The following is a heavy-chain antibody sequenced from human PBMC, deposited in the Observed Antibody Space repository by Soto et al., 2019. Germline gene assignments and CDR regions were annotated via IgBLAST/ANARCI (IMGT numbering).Heavy chain of an antibody. J-gene: IGHJ3*01. D-gene: IGHD3-22*01. CDR3: SRISHDSSPS. Sequence: SQTLSLTCAISGDSVSSNTAAWNWIRQSPSRGLEWLGRTYYRSKWYNNKAVSVKSRITINPDTSKNQISLHLNSETHKDTTKDSSSRISHDSSPSWGHGTMVTVSS. V-gene: IGHV6-1*01. CDR1: GDSVSSNTAA. CDR2: TYYRSKWYN.